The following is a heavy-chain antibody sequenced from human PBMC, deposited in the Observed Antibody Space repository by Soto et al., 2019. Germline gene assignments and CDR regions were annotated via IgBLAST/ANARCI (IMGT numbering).Heavy chain of an antibody. D-gene: IGHD3-3*01. CDR2: INHSGST. Sequence: PSETLSLTCAVYGGSFSGYYWSWIRQPPGKGLEWIGEINHSGSTNYNPSLKSRVTISVDTSMNQFSLKLSSVTAADTAVYYCARYLTIFGVVNNWFDPWGQGTLVTVSS. CDR1: GGSFSGYY. V-gene: IGHV4-34*01. J-gene: IGHJ5*02. CDR3: ARYLTIFGVVNNWFDP.